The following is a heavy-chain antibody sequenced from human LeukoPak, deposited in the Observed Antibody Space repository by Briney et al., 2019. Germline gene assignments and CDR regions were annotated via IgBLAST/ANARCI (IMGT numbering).Heavy chain of an antibody. V-gene: IGHV3-9*01. CDR1: GFPFADYD. D-gene: IGHD3-22*01. CDR2: IDWNSGAI. Sequence: GGSLRLSCEASGFPFADYDMHWVRQAPGKGLEWVSGIDWNSGAIGYADSVRGRFTISRDNAKNSVYLQMNSLRAEDTAVYYCAKDRSYYDSSGYIYYFDYWGQGTLVTVSS. CDR3: AKDRSYYDSSGYIYYFDY. J-gene: IGHJ4*02.